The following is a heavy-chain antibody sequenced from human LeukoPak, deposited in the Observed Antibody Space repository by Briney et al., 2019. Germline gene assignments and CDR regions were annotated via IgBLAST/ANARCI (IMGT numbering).Heavy chain of an antibody. V-gene: IGHV3-53*01. CDR3: ARDYYDGSAYYSYYEY. Sequence: GGSLRLSCAASGFTVSSNYMSWVRQAPGKGLEWVSVIYSGGSTYYADSVKGRFTISRDNSKNTLYLQMNSLRAEDTAVYYCARDYYDGSAYYSYYEYWGQGTLVTVSS. CDR2: IYSGGST. CDR1: GFTVSSNY. D-gene: IGHD3-22*01. J-gene: IGHJ4*02.